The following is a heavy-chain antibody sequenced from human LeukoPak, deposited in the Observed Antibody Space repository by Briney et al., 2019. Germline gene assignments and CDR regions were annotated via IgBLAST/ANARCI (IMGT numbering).Heavy chain of an antibody. CDR3: AELSITMIGGV. CDR1: GFTFSSYE. V-gene: IGHV3-48*03. D-gene: IGHD3-10*02. CDR2: ISSSGSTI. J-gene: IGHJ6*04. Sequence: RGSLRLSCAASGFTFSSYEMNWVRQAPGKGLEWVSYISSSGSTIYYADSVKGRFTISRDNAKNSLYPQMNSLRAEDTAVYYCAELSITMIGGVWGKGTTVTISS.